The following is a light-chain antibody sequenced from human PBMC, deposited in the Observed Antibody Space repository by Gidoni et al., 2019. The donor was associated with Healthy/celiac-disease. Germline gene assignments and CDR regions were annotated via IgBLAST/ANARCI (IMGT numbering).Light chain of an antibody. Sequence: SVLTQPPSVSGAPGQRVTISCTGSSSNIGAGYDVHWYQQLPGTAPNLLIYGNSNRPSGVPDRFSGSKSGTAASLAITGLQAEDEADYYCQSYDSSLRVFGTGTKVTVL. CDR1: SSNIGAGYD. V-gene: IGLV1-40*01. CDR3: QSYDSSLRV. CDR2: GNS. J-gene: IGLJ1*01.